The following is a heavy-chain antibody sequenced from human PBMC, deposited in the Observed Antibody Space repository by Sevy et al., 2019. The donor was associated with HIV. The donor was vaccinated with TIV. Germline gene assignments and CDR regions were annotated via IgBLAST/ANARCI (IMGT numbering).Heavy chain of an antibody. V-gene: IGHV5-51*01. D-gene: IGHD3-22*01. Sequence: GESLKISCQGSGYSFTSHWIGWVRHMPGKGLGWMGIINPEDSETRYSPSFQGQVTFSADKSISTAYLQWSSLKASDTAMYYCATSRSGYFDSSGYYIYWGQGTLVTVSS. CDR3: ATSRSGYFDSSGYYIY. CDR2: INPEDSET. J-gene: IGHJ4*02. CDR1: GYSFTSHW.